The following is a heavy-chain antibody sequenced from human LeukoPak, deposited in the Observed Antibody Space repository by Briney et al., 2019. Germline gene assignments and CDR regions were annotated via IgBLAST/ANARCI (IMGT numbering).Heavy chain of an antibody. D-gene: IGHD1/OR15-1a*01. V-gene: IGHV3-23*01. CDR3: ARTTKYYGSYYMDV. CDR2: ISGSGGST. Sequence: GGSLRLSCAASGFTFSSYAMSWVRQAPGKGLEWVSAISGSGGSTYYADSVKGRFTISRDNSKNTLYLQMNSLRAEDTAVYYCARTTKYYGSYYMDVWGKGTTVTISS. J-gene: IGHJ6*03. CDR1: GFTFSSYA.